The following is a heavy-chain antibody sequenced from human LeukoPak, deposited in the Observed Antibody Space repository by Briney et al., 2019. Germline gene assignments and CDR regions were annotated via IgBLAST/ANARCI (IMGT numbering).Heavy chain of an antibody. CDR2: INPNSGGT. CDR3: ASSYYDFWSGYYPDVPFGY. D-gene: IGHD3-3*01. V-gene: IGHV1-2*02. Sequence: ASVKVSCKASGYTFTGYYMHWVRQAPGQGLEWMGWINPNSGGTNYAQKFQGRVTMTRDTSISTAYMELSRLRSDDTAVYYCASSYYDFWSGYYPDVPFGYWGQGTLVTVSS. J-gene: IGHJ4*02. CDR1: GYTFTGYY.